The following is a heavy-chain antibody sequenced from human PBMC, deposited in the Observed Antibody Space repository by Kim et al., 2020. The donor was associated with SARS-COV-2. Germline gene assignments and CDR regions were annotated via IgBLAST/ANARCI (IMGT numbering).Heavy chain of an antibody. J-gene: IGHJ6*02. CDR3: AKDMRRKYCSSTSCSYYYYYGMDV. Sequence: GGSLRLSCAASGFTFDDYTMHWVRQAPGKGLEWVSLISWDGGSTYYADSVKGRFTISRDNSKNSLYLQMNSLRTEDTALYYCAKDMRRKYCSSTSCSYYYYYGMDVWGQGTTVTVSS. D-gene: IGHD2-2*01. CDR1: GFTFDDYT. V-gene: IGHV3-43*01. CDR2: ISWDGGST.